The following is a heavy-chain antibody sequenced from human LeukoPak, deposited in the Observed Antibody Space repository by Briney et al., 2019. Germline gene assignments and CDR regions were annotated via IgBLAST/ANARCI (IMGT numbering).Heavy chain of an antibody. CDR2: INPNSGGT. D-gene: IGHD6-13*01. CDR3: ARGRGIAAAGTQDY. CDR1: GYTFTSYG. Sequence: GASVKVSCKASGYTFTSYGISWVRQAPGQGLEWMGRINPNSGGTNYAQKFQGRVTMTRDTSISTAYMELSRLRSDDTAVYYCARGRGIAAAGTQDYWGQGTLVTVSS. V-gene: IGHV1-2*06. J-gene: IGHJ4*02.